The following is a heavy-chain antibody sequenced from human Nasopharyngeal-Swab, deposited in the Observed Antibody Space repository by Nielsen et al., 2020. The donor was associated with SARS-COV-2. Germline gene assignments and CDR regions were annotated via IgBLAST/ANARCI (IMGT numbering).Heavy chain of an antibody. D-gene: IGHD3-9*01. Sequence: SAKVSCKASGGSHNTYAITWVRQAPGQGLEWMGGIISVFGTPSYAQKFQGRVTITADESANTAYLELRSLRSENTAVYYCARCCDPGYHCRGEATWGQGTLVTVSS. CDR1: GGSHNTYA. J-gene: IGHJ4*02. CDR2: IISVFGTP. V-gene: IGHV1-69*13. CDR3: ARCCDPGYHCRGEAT.